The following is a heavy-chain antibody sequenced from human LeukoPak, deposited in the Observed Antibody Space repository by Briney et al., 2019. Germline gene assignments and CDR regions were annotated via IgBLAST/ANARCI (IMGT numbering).Heavy chain of an antibody. J-gene: IGHJ5*02. Sequence: PSETLSLTCAVYGGSFSGYYWSWIRQPPRKGLEWIGEINHSGNTNYNTSLKSRVTISVDTSKKQFSLDRTSAPAGDTAWYYLARGMVHGTSWSLPHWFDRWGQGTLVTVSS. V-gene: IGHV4-34*01. CDR3: ARGMVHGTSWSLPHWFDR. D-gene: IGHD6-13*01. CDR1: GGSFSGYY. CDR2: INHSGNT.